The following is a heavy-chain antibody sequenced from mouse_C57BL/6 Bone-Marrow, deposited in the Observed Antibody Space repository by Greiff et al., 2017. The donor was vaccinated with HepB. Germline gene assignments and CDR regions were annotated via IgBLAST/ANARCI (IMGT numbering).Heavy chain of an antibody. J-gene: IGHJ2*01. CDR2: IDPSDSYT. V-gene: IGHV1-69*01. Sequence: VQLQQPGDELVMPGASVKLSCKASGYTFTSYWMHWVKQRPGQGLEWIGEIDPSDSYTNYNQKFKGKSTLTVDKSSSTAYMQLSSLTSEDSAVYYCARGGYWGQGTTLTVSS. CDR1: GYTFTSYW. CDR3: ARGGY.